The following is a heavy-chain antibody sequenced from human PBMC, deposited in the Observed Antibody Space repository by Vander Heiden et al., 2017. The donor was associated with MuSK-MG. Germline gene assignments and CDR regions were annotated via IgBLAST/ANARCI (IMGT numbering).Heavy chain of an antibody. J-gene: IGHJ5*02. D-gene: IGHD3-10*01. Sequence: SGAEVKKPGASVKVSCKASGYTFTSYGISWVRQAPGQGLEWMGWISAYNGNTNYAQKLQGRVTMTTDTSTSTAYMELRSLRSDDTAVYYCARGSLLWFGELPGNWFDPWGQGTLVTVSS. CDR1: GYTFTSYG. CDR2: ISAYNGNT. V-gene: IGHV1-18*01. CDR3: ARGSLLWFGELPGNWFDP.